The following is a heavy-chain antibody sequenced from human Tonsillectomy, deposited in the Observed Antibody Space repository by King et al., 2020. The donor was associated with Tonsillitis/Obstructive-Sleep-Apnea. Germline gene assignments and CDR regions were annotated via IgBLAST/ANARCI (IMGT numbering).Heavy chain of an antibody. Sequence: VQLVESGGGLVQPGGSLRLSCAASGFSFSYYWMHWVRQAPGKGLVWVSRINSDGSSTSYADSVKGRFTISRDNAKNTLYLQMNSLRAEDTAVYYCARGEWGAAGPVYWGPGTLVTVSS. CDR2: INSDGSST. CDR1: GFSFSYYW. V-gene: IGHV3-74*01. D-gene: IGHD3-16*01. J-gene: IGHJ4*02. CDR3: ARGEWGAAGPVY.